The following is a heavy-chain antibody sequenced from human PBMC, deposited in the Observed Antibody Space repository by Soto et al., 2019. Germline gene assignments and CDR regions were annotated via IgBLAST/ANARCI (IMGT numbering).Heavy chain of an antibody. CDR2: ITYNGDNT. J-gene: IGHJ4*02. D-gene: IGHD5-18*01. Sequence: QPGGSLRLSCAASGFTFRSYAMTWVRQAPGKGLEWVSVITYNGDNTFYADSVKGRFTISRDNSKDTVYLQMNSLRAEDTAVYYCSRYIRGPTVFYFDFWGQGVLVTVSS. CDR1: GFTFRSYA. CDR3: SRYIRGPTVFYFDF. V-gene: IGHV3-23*01.